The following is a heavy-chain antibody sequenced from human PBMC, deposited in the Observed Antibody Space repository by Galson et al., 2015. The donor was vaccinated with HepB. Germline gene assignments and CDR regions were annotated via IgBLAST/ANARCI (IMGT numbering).Heavy chain of an antibody. CDR3: ARDWDHWGAAADDAFDI. CDR1: GFTFSSYS. V-gene: IGHV3-21*01. CDR2: ISSSSSYI. Sequence: SLRLSCAASGFTFSSYSMNWVRQAPGKGLEWVSSISSSSSYIYYADSVKGRFTISRDNAKNSLYLQMNSLRAEDTAVYYCARDWDHWGAAADDAFDIWGQGTMVTVSS. D-gene: IGHD6-13*01. J-gene: IGHJ3*02.